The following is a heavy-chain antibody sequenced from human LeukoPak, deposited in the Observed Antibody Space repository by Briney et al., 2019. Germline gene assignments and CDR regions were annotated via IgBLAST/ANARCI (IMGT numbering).Heavy chain of an antibody. V-gene: IGHV4-34*01. CDR1: GGSFSGYY. CDR2: INHSGST. D-gene: IGHD3-3*01. Sequence: SETLSLTCAVYGGSFSGYYWSWIRQPPGKGLEWIGEINHSGSTNYNPSLKSRVTISVDTSKNQFSLKLSSVTAADTAAYYCARETPRYDVDYWGQGTLVTVSS. J-gene: IGHJ4*02. CDR3: ARETPRYDVDY.